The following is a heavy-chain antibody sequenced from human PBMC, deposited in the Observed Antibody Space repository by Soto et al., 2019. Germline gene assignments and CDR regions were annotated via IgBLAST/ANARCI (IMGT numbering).Heavy chain of an antibody. J-gene: IGHJ4*02. CDR1: GASIKSRNYF. D-gene: IGHD2-15*01. CDR3: GRLAEAATGHTDYDF. V-gene: IGHV4-39*02. CDR2: IHSSGGT. Sequence: SETLSLTCTVSGASIKSRNYFWGWIRQPPGKGLEFVGSIHSSGGTYYNPSLKSRVTVSVDLSNSHFSLSLKSLTATDTAVYYCGRLAEAATGHTDYDFWGQGTLVTVSS.